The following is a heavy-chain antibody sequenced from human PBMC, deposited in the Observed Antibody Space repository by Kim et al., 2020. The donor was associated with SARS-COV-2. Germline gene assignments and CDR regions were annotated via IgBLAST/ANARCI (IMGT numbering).Heavy chain of an antibody. D-gene: IGHD3-22*01. Sequence: YNPPLKSRVTISVDKSKNQFSLKLCSVTAADTAVYYCLYDSSGYTAFDIWGQGTMVTVSS. V-gene: IGHV4-4*02. J-gene: IGHJ3*02. CDR3: LYDSSGYTAFDI.